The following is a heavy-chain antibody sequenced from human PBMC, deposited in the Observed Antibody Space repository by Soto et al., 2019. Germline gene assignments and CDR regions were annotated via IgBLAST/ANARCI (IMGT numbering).Heavy chain of an antibody. CDR2: ISWNSGSI. J-gene: IGHJ3*02. CDR3: VKDPGSGRTGYYEDAFDI. D-gene: IGHD3-9*01. CDR1: GFTFEEYA. V-gene: IGHV3-9*01. Sequence: SLRLSCAASGFTFEEYAMHWVRQAPGKGLEWVSGISWNSGSIGYADSVKGRFTISRDNAKNSLYLQMNSLSTGDTAFYYCVKDPGSGRTGYYEDAFDIWGQGTMVTVSS.